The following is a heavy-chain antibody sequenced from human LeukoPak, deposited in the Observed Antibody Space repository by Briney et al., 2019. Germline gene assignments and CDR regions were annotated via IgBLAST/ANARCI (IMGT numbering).Heavy chain of an antibody. V-gene: IGHV1-8*01. J-gene: IGHJ5*02. D-gene: IGHD3-10*01. CDR2: MNPNSGNT. CDR1: GYTFTSHD. CDR3: ARGFTVVRGVIKGGSAWFDP. Sequence: ASVKVSCKASGYTFTSHDINWVRQATGQGLEWMGWMNPNSGNTGSAPNFQGRVTLTMNTSISTAYMELSSLRSEDTAVYYCARGFTVVRGVIKGGSAWFDPWGQGTLVTVSS.